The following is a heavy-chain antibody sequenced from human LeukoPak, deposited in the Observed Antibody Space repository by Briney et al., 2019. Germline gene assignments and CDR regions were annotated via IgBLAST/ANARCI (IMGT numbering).Heavy chain of an antibody. CDR3: ARSPPMSQFDY. CDR1: GFTVSSNY. Sequence: PGGSLRLSCAASGFTVSSNYMSWVRQAPGKGLEWVSVIYSGGSTYYADSVKGRFTISRDNSKNTLYLQMNSLGAEDTAVYYCARSPPMSQFDYWGQGTLVTVSS. CDR2: IYSGGST. D-gene: IGHD3-22*01. J-gene: IGHJ4*02. V-gene: IGHV3-66*02.